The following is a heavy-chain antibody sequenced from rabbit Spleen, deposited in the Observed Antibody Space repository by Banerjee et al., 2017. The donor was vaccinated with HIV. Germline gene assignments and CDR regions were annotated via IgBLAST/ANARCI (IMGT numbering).Heavy chain of an antibody. J-gene: IGHJ4*01. CDR3: ARDIDGGGWDFDL. CDR1: GFSFSSRYW. V-gene: IGHV1S45*01. Sequence: EESGGGLVQPEGSLTLTCTASGFSFSSRYWICWVRQAPGKGLEWIACIYGGSSGSTYYASWAKGRFTISKASSTTVTLQVTRLTAADTATYFCARDIDGGGWDFDLWGQGTL. CDR2: IYGGSSGST. D-gene: IGHD4-2*01.